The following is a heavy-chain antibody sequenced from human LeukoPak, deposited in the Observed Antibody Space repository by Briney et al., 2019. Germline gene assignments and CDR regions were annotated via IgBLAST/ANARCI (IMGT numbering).Heavy chain of an antibody. V-gene: IGHV1-18*01. J-gene: IGHJ4*02. CDR2: ISAYNGNT. CDR1: GYTFTSSD. D-gene: IGHD4-17*01. Sequence: ASVKVSCKASGYTFTSSDIIWVRQAPGQGLEWLGWISAYNGNTRYAQKFQGRVTMTTDTSTSTAYMELRSLRSDDTAVYYCARDVTTVTAVNNYWGQGTLVTVSS. CDR3: ARDVTTVTAVNNY.